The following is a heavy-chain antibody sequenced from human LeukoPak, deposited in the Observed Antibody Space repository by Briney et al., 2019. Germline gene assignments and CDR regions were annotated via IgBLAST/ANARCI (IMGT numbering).Heavy chain of an antibody. CDR3: TRGVTTADY. CDR1: GFTFSSYE. V-gene: IGHV3-23*01. Sequence: GGSLRLSCAASGFTFSSYEMNWVRQAPGKGLEWVSSISGSGSGTQYEDSVKGRFTISRDNSKNTLYLQMNSLRVEDTAVYYCTRGVTTADYWGQGTLVTVSS. CDR2: ISGSGSGT. J-gene: IGHJ4*02. D-gene: IGHD4-17*01.